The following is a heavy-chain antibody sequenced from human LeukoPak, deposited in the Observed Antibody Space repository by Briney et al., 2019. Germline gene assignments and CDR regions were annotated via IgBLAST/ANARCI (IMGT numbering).Heavy chain of an antibody. V-gene: IGHV3-30*18. CDR3: AKEGYYGSGSFPDY. CDR2: ISYDGSNT. D-gene: IGHD3-10*01. J-gene: IGHJ4*02. Sequence: GGSLRLSCAAPGFTFSSYGMHWVRQAPGKGLEWVAVISYDGSNTYYADSVKGRFTISRDNSKNTLYLQMNSLRPDDTAVYYCAKEGYYGSGSFPDYWGQGTLVTVSS. CDR1: GFTFSSYG.